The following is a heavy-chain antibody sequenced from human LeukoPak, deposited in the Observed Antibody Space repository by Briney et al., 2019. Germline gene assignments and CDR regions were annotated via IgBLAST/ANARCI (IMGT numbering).Heavy chain of an antibody. V-gene: IGHV1-46*01. CDR1: GYTFTSYY. J-gene: IGHJ4*02. Sequence: ASVEVSCKASGYTFTSYYMHWVRQAPGQGLEWMGIINPSGGSTSYAQKFQGRVTMTRDTSTSTVYMELSSLRSEDTAVYYCARAHMVVDLDYWGQGTLVTVSS. CDR2: INPSGGST. D-gene: IGHD2-15*01. CDR3: ARAHMVVDLDY.